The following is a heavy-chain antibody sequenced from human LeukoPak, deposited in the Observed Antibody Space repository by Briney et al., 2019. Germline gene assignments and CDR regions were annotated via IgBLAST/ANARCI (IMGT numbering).Heavy chain of an antibody. D-gene: IGHD6-6*01. J-gene: IGHJ4*02. V-gene: IGHV3-23*01. Sequence: GGSLRLSCAASGFTFYNYPMTWVRQTPGKGLEWVSAIGASGSPIYYADSVKGRFTISRDNSKNTLYLQMNSLRAEDTAVYYCVPRDPSRAGYWGQGTLVTVSS. CDR1: GFTFYNYP. CDR2: IGASGSPI. CDR3: VPRDPSRAGY.